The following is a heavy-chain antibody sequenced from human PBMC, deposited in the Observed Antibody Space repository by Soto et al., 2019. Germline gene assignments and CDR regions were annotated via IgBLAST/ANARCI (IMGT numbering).Heavy chain of an antibody. CDR2: IYYSGST. J-gene: IGHJ3*02. CDR1: GGSISSYY. Sequence: NPSETLSLTCTVSGGSISSYYWSWIRQPPGKGLEWIGYIYYSGSTNYNPSLKSRVTISVDTSKNQFSLKLSSVTAADTAVYYCARGGIVVVPAAMDPMPYPDFYMINSDAFDIWGQGTMVTVSS. CDR3: ARGGIVVVPAAMDPMPYPDFYMINSDAFDI. V-gene: IGHV4-59*13. D-gene: IGHD2-2*01.